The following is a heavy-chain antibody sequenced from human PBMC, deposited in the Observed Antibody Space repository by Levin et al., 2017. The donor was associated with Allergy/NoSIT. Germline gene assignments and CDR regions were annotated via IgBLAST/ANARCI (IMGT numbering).Heavy chain of an antibody. V-gene: IGHV1-18*01. CDR1: GYDFTTYV. J-gene: IGHJ6*02. CDR3: ARLTADYYFSLDL. Sequence: VASVKVSCKASGYDFTTYVITWVRQAPGQGLEWLGWIAAYNGKTSYPQNLQDRVTVTMDTTTRTAFLELRSLRSDDTAVYYCARLTADYYFSLDLWGQGTPVTVSS. D-gene: IGHD2-21*02. CDR2: IAAYNGKT.